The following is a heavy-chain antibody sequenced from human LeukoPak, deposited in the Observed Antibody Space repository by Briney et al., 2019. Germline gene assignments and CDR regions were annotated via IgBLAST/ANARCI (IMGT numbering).Heavy chain of an antibody. CDR3: ARDLIAVAGTDNWFDP. D-gene: IGHD6-19*01. CDR1: GGSISSYY. CDR2: IYTSGST. V-gene: IGHV4-4*07. J-gene: IGHJ5*02. Sequence: SETLSLTCTVSGGSISSYYWSWIRQPAGKGLEWIGRIYTSGSTNYNPSLKSRVTMSVDTSKNQFSLKLSSVTAADTAVYYCARDLIAVAGTDNWFDPWGQGTLVTVSP.